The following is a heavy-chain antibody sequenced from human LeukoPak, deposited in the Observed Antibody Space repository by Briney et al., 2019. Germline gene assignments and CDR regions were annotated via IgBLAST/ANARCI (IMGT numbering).Heavy chain of an antibody. CDR2: IKSKTDGGTT. CDR3: TTSDDGTDYYYYYYMDV. CDR1: GFTFSNAW. Sequence: PGGSLRLSCAASGFTFSNAWMSWVRQAPGKGLEWVGRIKSKTDGGTTDYAAPVKGRFTISRDDSKNTLYLQMNSLKTEDTAVYCCTTSDDGTDYYYYYYMDVWGKGTTVTVSS. D-gene: IGHD1-26*01. J-gene: IGHJ6*03. V-gene: IGHV3-15*01.